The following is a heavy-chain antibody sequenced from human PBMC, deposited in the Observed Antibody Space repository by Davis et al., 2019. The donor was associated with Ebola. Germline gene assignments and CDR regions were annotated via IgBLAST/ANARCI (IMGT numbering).Heavy chain of an antibody. CDR3: ARGGIFGKLLYTNWFDP. D-gene: IGHD3-10*01. Sequence: SETLSLTCTVSGGSISSYYWSWIRQPPGKGLEWIGYIYYSGSTNYNPSLKSRVTISVDTSKNQFSLKLSSVTAADTAVYYCARGGIFGKLLYTNWFDPWGQGTLVTVSS. V-gene: IGHV4-59*01. CDR1: GGSISSYY. J-gene: IGHJ5*02. CDR2: IYYSGST.